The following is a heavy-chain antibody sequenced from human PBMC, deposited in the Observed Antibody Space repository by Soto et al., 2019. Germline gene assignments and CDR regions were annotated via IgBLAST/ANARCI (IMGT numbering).Heavy chain of an antibody. CDR2: ISAYNGNT. CDR1: GYTFASYA. J-gene: IGHJ4*01. Sequence: ASVKVSCKASGYTFASYAISWMRQAPGQGLEWMGWISAYNGNTNYAQKLQGRVTMTTDTSTSTAYMELRSLRSDDTAVYYCARQARGSSYGLPRGRYYFDYWG. V-gene: IGHV1-18*01. CDR3: ARQARGSSYGLPRGRYYFDY. D-gene: IGHD5-18*01.